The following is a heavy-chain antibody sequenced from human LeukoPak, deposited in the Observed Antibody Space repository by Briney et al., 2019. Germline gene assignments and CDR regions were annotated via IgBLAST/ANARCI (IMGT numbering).Heavy chain of an antibody. CDR1: GGTFSSYA. CDR2: IIPILGIA. Sequence: GASVKVSCKASGGTFSSYAISWVRQAPGQGLEWMGRIIPILGIANYAQKFQGRVTITADKSTSTAYMELSSLRSEDTAVYYCARLFPDYYDSSPPNWFDPWGQGTLVTVSS. V-gene: IGHV1-69*04. J-gene: IGHJ5*02. CDR3: ARLFPDYYDSSPPNWFDP. D-gene: IGHD3-22*01.